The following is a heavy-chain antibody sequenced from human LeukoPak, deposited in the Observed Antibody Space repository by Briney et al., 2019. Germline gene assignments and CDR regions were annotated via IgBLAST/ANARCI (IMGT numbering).Heavy chain of an antibody. Sequence: SESLSLTCTVSGGSISSGGYYWSWIRQHPGKGLEWIGYIYYSGSTYYNPSLKSRVTISVATSKNQFSLKLSSVTAADTAVYYCARESRRGYTDYWGQGTLVTVSS. J-gene: IGHJ4*02. CDR2: IYYSGST. CDR3: ARESRRGYTDY. D-gene: IGHD5-12*01. V-gene: IGHV4-31*03. CDR1: GGSISSGGYY.